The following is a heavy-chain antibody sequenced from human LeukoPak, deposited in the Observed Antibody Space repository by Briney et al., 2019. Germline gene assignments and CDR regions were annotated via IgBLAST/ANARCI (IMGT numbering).Heavy chain of an antibody. CDR3: SRGGNRFGGFYFDY. CDR2: ISYSGYT. CDR1: GDSLSSGSHY. Sequence: PPETLSLTCSVSGDSLSSGSHYWSWLRQLPGKGLESIGFISYSGYTSYNPSLKSRVSISVDTSKNQFSLKLTSVTAADTAVYYCSRGGNRFGGFYFDYWGRGTLVTVSS. J-gene: IGHJ4*02. D-gene: IGHD3-10*01. V-gene: IGHV4-31*03.